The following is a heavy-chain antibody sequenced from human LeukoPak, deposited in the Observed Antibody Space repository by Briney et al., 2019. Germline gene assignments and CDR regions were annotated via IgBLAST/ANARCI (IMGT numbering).Heavy chain of an antibody. J-gene: IGHJ4*02. CDR2: ISAYNGNT. V-gene: IGHV1-18*04. D-gene: IGHD2-2*01. Sequence: ASVKVSCKTSGYTFTSYGISWVRQAPGQGLEWMGWISAYNGNTNYAQKLQGRVTVATDTSTSTAYMELRSLRSDDTAVYYCARVVPAARSSGSPDYWGQGTLVTVSS. CDR3: ARVVPAARSSGSPDY. CDR1: GYTFTSYG.